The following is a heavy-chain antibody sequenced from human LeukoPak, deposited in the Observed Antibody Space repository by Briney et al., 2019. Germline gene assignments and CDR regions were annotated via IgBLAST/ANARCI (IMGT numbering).Heavy chain of an antibody. CDR3: AKGRRITMIVVVMGSDY. CDR2: ISGSGGST. Sequence: GGSLRLSCAASGFTFSSYAMSWVRQAPGKGLEWVSAISGSGGSTYYADSVKGRFTISRDNSKNTLYLQMNSLRAEDTAVYYCAKGRRITMIVVVMGSDYWGQGTLVTVSS. J-gene: IGHJ4*02. V-gene: IGHV3-23*01. CDR1: GFTFSSYA. D-gene: IGHD3-22*01.